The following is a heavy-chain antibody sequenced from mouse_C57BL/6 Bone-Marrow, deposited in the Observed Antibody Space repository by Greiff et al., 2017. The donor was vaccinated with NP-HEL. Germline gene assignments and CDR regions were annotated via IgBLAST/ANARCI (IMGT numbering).Heavy chain of an antibody. Sequence: QVQLQQSGAELARPGASVKLSCKASGYTFTSYGISWVKQRTGQGLEWIGEIYPRSGNTYYNEKFKGKATLTADKSSSTAYMELRSLTSEDSAVYFCARSRYGSSFFDYWGQGTTLTVSS. CDR3: ARSRYGSSFFDY. J-gene: IGHJ2*01. V-gene: IGHV1-81*01. D-gene: IGHD1-1*01. CDR2: IYPRSGNT. CDR1: GYTFTSYG.